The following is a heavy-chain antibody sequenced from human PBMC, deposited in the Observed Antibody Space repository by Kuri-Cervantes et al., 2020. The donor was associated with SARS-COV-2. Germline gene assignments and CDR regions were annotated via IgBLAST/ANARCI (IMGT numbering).Heavy chain of an antibody. CDR2: INHSGST. V-gene: IGHV4-34*01. Sequence: SETLSLTCAVYGGSFSGYYWSWIRQPPGKGLEWIGEINHSGSTNYNPSLKGRVTISVDTSKNQFSLKLSSVTAADTAVYYCARAQWSSGYSNIDYWGQGTLVTVSS. CDR1: GGSFSGYY. J-gene: IGHJ4*02. D-gene: IGHD3-22*01. CDR3: ARAQWSSGYSNIDY.